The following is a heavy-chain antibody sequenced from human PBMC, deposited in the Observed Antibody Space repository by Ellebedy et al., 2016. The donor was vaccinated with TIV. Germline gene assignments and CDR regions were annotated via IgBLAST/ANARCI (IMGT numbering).Heavy chain of an antibody. Sequence: GGSLRLSXAASGFSVSNNYMGWVRQAPGNGLEWVSIIYTGGSTYDADSVKGRFTISRDNSKNTLYLQMNSLRAEDTGVYYCARGGAPRGDWPNWFDPWGQGTLVTVSS. CDR2: IYTGGST. CDR1: GFSVSNNY. J-gene: IGHJ5*02. D-gene: IGHD2-21*02. V-gene: IGHV3-53*01. CDR3: ARGGAPRGDWPNWFDP.